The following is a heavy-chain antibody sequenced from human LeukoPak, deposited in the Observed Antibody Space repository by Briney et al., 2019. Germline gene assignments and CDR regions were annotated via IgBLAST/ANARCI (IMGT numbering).Heavy chain of an antibody. CDR2: INSDGSST. V-gene: IGHV3-74*01. CDR1: GFTFNEHW. CDR3: ARTGTAMVSAFDI. J-gene: IGHJ3*02. Sequence: PGGSLRLSCAASGFTFNEHWMHWVRQAPGKGLVWVSRINSDGSSTSYADSVKGRFTISRDNAKNTLFLQMNSLRAEDTAVYYCARTGTAMVSAFDIWGQGTLVTASS. D-gene: IGHD5-18*01.